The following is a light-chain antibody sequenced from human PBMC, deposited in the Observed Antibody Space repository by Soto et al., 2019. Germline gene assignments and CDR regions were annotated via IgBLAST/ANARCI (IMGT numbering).Light chain of an antibody. CDR2: GNN. CDR1: SSNMGAGYG. CDR3: QSYDSSLSGWV. V-gene: IGLV1-40*01. Sequence: QSVLTQPPSVSGAPGQRVTISCTGSSSNMGAGYGVHWYQQLPGSAPKLLIYGNNNRPSGVPDRFSGSKSGTSASLAITGLQAEDEADYYCQSYDSSLSGWVFGGGTKLTVL. J-gene: IGLJ3*02.